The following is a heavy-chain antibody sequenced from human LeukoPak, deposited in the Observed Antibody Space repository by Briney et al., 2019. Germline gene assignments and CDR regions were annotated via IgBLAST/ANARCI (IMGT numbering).Heavy chain of an antibody. CDR3: ARGNMYYDSSGYYSLFDY. Sequence: ASVKVSCKTSGYTFTSYAMNWVRQAPGQGLEWMGWISAYNGNTNYAQKLQGRVTMTTDTSTSTAYMELRSLRSDDTAVYYCARGNMYYDSSGYYSLFDYWGQGTLVTVSS. D-gene: IGHD3-22*01. V-gene: IGHV1-18*01. CDR2: ISAYNGNT. J-gene: IGHJ4*02. CDR1: GYTFTSYA.